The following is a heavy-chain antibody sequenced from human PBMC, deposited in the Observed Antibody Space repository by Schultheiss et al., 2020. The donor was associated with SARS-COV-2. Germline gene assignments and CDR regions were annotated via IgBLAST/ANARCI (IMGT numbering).Heavy chain of an antibody. D-gene: IGHD6-13*01. Sequence: SETLSLTCTVSGVSISSYYWSWIRQPPGKGLEWIGYMHYSGKTNYNPSLKSRVTISVDTSKNQFSLKLSSVTAADTAVYYCARDDVAAADDYYYYYGTDVWGQGTTVTVSS. CDR2: MHYSGKT. CDR3: ARDDVAAADDYYYYYGTDV. CDR1: GVSISSYY. V-gene: IGHV4-59*01. J-gene: IGHJ6*02.